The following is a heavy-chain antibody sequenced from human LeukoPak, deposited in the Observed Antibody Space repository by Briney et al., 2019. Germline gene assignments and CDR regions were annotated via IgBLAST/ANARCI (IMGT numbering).Heavy chain of an antibody. CDR3: ARVPMYFSSWHIDY. Sequence: AGGSLRLSCVASGFTFTSYFMSWVRQAPGKGPEWVANIKQDGSEKYYVDSVKGRFTISRDNTKNSLYLQMNSLRAEDTAVYYCARVPMYFSSWHIDYWGQGTLVTVSS. CDR2: IKQDGSEK. CDR1: GFTFTSYF. D-gene: IGHD6-13*01. J-gene: IGHJ4*02. V-gene: IGHV3-7*01.